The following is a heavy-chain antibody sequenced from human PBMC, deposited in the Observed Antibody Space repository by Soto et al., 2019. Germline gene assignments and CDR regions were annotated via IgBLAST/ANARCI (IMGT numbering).Heavy chain of an antibody. Sequence: GGSLRLSCAASGFTFSSYGMHWVRQAPGKGLEWVAVIWYDGSNKYYADSVKGRFTISRDNSKNTLYLQMNSLRAEDTAVYYCARERGYSGPDFDYWGQGTLVPVSS. D-gene: IGHD5-12*01. J-gene: IGHJ4*02. CDR2: IWYDGSNK. CDR1: GFTFSSYG. CDR3: ARERGYSGPDFDY. V-gene: IGHV3-33*01.